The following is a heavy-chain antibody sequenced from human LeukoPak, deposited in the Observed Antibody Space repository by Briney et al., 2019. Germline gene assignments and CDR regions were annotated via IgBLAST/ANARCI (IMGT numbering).Heavy chain of an antibody. CDR2: ISSSSSYI. Sequence: GGSLRLSCAASGFTFSSYSMNWVRQAPGKGLEWVSSISSSSSYIYYADSVKGRFTISRDNAKNSLYLQMNSLRAEDTAVYYCARDHQYYDILTGYRQIYHYYYMDVWGKGTTVTVSS. D-gene: IGHD3-9*01. J-gene: IGHJ6*03. CDR1: GFTFSSYS. CDR3: ARDHQYYDILTGYRQIYHYYYMDV. V-gene: IGHV3-21*01.